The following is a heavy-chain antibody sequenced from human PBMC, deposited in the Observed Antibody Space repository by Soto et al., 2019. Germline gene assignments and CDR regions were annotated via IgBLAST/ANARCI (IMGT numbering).Heavy chain of an antibody. V-gene: IGHV3-48*03. Sequence: EVQLVESGGGLVQPGGSLRLSCAASGFTFSRYEMNWVRQAPGKGLEWISYISSSGSTNYYADSVKGRFTISRDNAKNSLYLQMNGLRAEDTAVYYCAMGFCTGGSCSTDPWGQGTLVTVSS. D-gene: IGHD2-8*02. CDR2: ISSSGSTN. CDR1: GFTFSRYE. J-gene: IGHJ5*02. CDR3: AMGFCTGGSCSTDP.